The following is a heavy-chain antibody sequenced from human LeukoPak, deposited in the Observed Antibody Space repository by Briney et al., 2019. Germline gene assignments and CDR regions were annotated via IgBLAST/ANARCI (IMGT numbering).Heavy chain of an antibody. CDR3: AREDFWSGYPYNWFDP. V-gene: IGHV3-11*04. J-gene: IGHJ5*02. CDR1: GFIFSDYY. D-gene: IGHD3-3*01. Sequence: GGSLRLSCAASGFIFSDYYMSWTRQAPGKGLEWVSYISSSGNSIYYADSVKGRFTISRDNAKNSLYLQMNSLRADDTAVYYCAREDFWSGYPYNWFDPWGQGTLVTVSS. CDR2: ISSSGNSI.